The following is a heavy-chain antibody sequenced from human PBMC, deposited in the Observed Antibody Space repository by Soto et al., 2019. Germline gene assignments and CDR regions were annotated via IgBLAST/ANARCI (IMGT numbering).Heavy chain of an antibody. CDR1: GGSFSGYY. V-gene: IGHV4-34*01. CDR3: ARASWTVAGTVTYDY. CDR2: INHSGST. Sequence: PSETLSLTCAVYGGSFSGYYWSWIRQPPGKGLEWIGEINHSGSTNYNPSLKSRVTISVDTSKNQFSLHLISVTAADTAVYYCARASWTVAGTVTYDYWGQGTLVTVSS. J-gene: IGHJ4*02. D-gene: IGHD6-13*01.